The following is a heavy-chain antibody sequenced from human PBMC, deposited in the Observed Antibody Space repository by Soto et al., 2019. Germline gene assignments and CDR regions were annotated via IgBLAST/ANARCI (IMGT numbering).Heavy chain of an antibody. CDR3: ARVLHGLGVDY. CDR1: GGSVSGSSYD. V-gene: IGHV4-61*01. D-gene: IGHD3-16*01. J-gene: IGHJ4*02. CDR2: TYYSGST. Sequence: QVQLQESGPGLVKTSETLSLTCTVSGGSVSGSSYDWNWIRQPPGKGLEWIGYTYYSGSTYYNPSLKSRVTISLDTSKNQFSLKLSAVTTAGTAVYYCARVLHGLGVDYWGQGTLVTVSS.